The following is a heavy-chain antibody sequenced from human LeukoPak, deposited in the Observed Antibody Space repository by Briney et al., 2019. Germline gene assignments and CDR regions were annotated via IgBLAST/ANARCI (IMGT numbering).Heavy chain of an antibody. CDR1: GFTFSTYA. J-gene: IGHJ4*02. D-gene: IGHD5-12*01. CDR3: AKERGIYSGYDPLEY. V-gene: IGHV3-23*01. CDR2: CSGSGGST. Sequence: GGSLRLSCAASGFTFSTYAMSWVRQAPGKGLEWVSACSGSGGSTFYADSVKGRFTVSRDNSKNTLYLQMDSLRTEDTALYFCAKERGIYSGYDPLEYWGQGTLVTVSS.